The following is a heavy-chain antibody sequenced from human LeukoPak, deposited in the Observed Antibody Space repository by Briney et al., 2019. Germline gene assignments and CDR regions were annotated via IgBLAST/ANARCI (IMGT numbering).Heavy chain of an antibody. CDR3: AKQTRGYDYYYYMDV. Sequence: GGSLRLSCAASGFTFSSYGMHWVRQAPGKGLEWVAVISYDGSNKYYADSVKGRFTISRDNSKNTLYLQMNSLRAEDTAVYYCAKQTRGYDYYYYMDVWGTGTTVTVSS. J-gene: IGHJ6*03. CDR1: GFTFSSYG. CDR2: ISYDGSNK. D-gene: IGHD1-1*01. V-gene: IGHV3-30*18.